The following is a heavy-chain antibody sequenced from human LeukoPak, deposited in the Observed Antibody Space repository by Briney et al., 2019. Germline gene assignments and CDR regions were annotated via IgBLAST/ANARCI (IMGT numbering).Heavy chain of an antibody. D-gene: IGHD6-19*01. CDR2: IYYSGST. V-gene: IGHV4-59*01. CDR1: GGSISSYY. Sequence: PTETLSLTCTVSGGSISSYYWSWIRQPPGKGLEWIGYIYYSGSTNYNPSLKSRVTISVDTSKNQFSLKLSSVTAADTAVYYCARGLYSTLHSSGWWPFDYWGQGTLVTVSS. J-gene: IGHJ4*02. CDR3: ARGLYSTLHSSGWWPFDY.